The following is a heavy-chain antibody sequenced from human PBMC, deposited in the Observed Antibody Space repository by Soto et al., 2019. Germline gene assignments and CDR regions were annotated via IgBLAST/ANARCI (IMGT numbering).Heavy chain of an antibody. D-gene: IGHD3-16*01. Sequence: PSETLSLTCTVSGGSISSSRYYWGWIRQPPGKGLEWIGSIYKSGSTYYTYYNPSLKSRITISVDTSKNQFSLKLSSVTAADTAVYYCVREGAARGYYYYGMDVWGQGTTVTVSS. CDR2: IYKSGST. CDR3: VREGAARGYYYYGMDV. CDR1: GGSISSSRYY. J-gene: IGHJ6*02. V-gene: IGHV4-39*02.